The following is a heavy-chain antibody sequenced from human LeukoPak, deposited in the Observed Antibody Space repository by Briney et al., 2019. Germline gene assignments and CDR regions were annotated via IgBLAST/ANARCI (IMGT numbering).Heavy chain of an antibody. J-gene: IGHJ6*03. CDR3: ARDRYDFWSGPQLYYYMDV. CDR2: IYTSGST. D-gene: IGHD3-3*01. CDR1: GGSLSSYY. Sequence: SETLSLTCTVSGGSLSSYYWSWIRQPAGKGLEWIGRIYTSGSTNYNPSLKSRVTMSVDTSKNQFSLKLSSVTAADTAVYYCARDRYDFWSGPQLYYYMDVWGKGTTVTVSS. V-gene: IGHV4-4*07.